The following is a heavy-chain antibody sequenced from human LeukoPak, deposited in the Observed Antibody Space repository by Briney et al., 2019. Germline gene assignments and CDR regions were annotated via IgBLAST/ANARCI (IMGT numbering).Heavy chain of an antibody. CDR3: ARARRETSTRPWTSGMDV. J-gene: IGHJ6*02. D-gene: IGHD3/OR15-3a*01. CDR2: LGSAGDK. Sequence: GGSLRLSCAASGFTLSDYDIHWVRQPIGKGLDWVSGLGSAGDKYHAGSERGRFTISREDAENSVYLQMNGLRPEDTAIYYCARARRETSTRPWTSGMDVWGQGTRVTVSS. V-gene: IGHV3-13*01. CDR1: GFTLSDYD.